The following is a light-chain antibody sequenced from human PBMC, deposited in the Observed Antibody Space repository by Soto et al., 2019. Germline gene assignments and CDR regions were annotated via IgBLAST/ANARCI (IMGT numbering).Light chain of an antibody. CDR3: QKYSSVIT. J-gene: IGKJ5*01. CDR1: QGISNF. CDR2: AAS. Sequence: DIQMTQSPSSLCASVGDRVTITCRASQGISNFLAWYQQKPGKVPKLLISAASTLQSGVPSRFSGSGSGTDFTLTITSLQPEDVATYYCQKYSSVITFGQGTRLEIK. V-gene: IGKV1-27*01.